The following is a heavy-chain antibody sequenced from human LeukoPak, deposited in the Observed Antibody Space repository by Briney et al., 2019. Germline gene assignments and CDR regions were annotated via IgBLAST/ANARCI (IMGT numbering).Heavy chain of an antibody. Sequence: SETLSLTCTVSGGSISSYYWSWIRQPPGKGLEWIGYIYYSGSTNSNPSLKSRVTMSVDTSKNQFSLRLSSVTAADTAVNYCARAIQHPYYFDYWGQGTLVTVSS. J-gene: IGHJ4*02. D-gene: IGHD5-18*01. CDR2: IYYSGST. CDR3: ARAIQHPYYFDY. V-gene: IGHV4-59*01. CDR1: GGSISSYY.